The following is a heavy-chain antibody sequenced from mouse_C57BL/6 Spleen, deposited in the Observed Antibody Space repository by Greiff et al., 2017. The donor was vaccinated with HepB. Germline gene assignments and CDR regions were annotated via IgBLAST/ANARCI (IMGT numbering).Heavy chain of an antibody. CDR1: GFSFNTYA. V-gene: IGHV10-1*01. Sequence: DVKLQESGGGLVQPKGSLKLSCAASGFSFNTYAMNWVRQAPGKGLEWVARIRSKSNNYATYYADSVKDRFTISRDDSESMLYLQMNNLKTEDTAMYYCVTYYGSLWGQGTLVTVSA. CDR2: IRSKSNNYAT. J-gene: IGHJ3*01. CDR3: VTYYGSL. D-gene: IGHD1-1*01.